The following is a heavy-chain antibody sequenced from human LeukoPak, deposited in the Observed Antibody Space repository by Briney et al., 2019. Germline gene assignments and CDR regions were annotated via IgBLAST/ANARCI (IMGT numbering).Heavy chain of an antibody. CDR1: GFTFSSYA. D-gene: IGHD5-24*01. J-gene: IGHJ4*02. CDR3: AKRGLRDGYTLPFDY. CDR2: ISGSGGST. Sequence: PGGSLRLSCAASGFTFSSYAMSWVRQAPGKGLEWVSAISGSGGSTYYADSVKGRFTISRDNSKNTLYLQMNSLRAEDTAVYYCAKRGLRDGYTLPFDYWGQGTLVTVSS. V-gene: IGHV3-23*01.